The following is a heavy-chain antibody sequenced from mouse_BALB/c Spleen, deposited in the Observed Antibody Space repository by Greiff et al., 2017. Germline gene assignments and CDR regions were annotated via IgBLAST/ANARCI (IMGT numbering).Heavy chain of an antibody. D-gene: IGHD4-1*01. CDR3: ARLGRGAMDY. CDR2: INPSNGRT. Sequence: QVQLQQPGAELVKPGASVKLSCTASGYTFTSYWMHWVKQRPGEGLEWIGEINPSNGRTNYNEKFKSKATLTVDKSSSTAYMQLSSLTSEDSAVYYCARLGRGAMDYWGEGTSGTVSS. CDR1: GYTFTSYW. J-gene: IGHJ4*01. V-gene: IGHV1S81*02.